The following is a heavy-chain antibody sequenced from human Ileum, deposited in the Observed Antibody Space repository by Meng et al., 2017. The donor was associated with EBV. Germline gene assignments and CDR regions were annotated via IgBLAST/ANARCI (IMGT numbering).Heavy chain of an antibody. V-gene: IGHV3-11*01. CDR2: ISSTGSTT. D-gene: IGHD6-13*01. J-gene: IGHJ4*02. CDR1: GFTFSNYY. CDR3: VYSSSFH. Sequence: QGTRGAVGGGLVKPGGSLRLSCAASGFTFSNYYMNWIRQAPGKGLEWVSFISSTGSTTYYADSVKGRFTVSRDNAKNSLFLQMHSLRAEDTAVYYCVYSSSFHWGQGTLVTVSS.